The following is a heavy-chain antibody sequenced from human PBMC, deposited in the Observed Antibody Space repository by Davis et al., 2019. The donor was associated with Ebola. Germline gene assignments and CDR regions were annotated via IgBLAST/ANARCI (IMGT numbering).Heavy chain of an antibody. D-gene: IGHD3-10*01. J-gene: IGHJ4*02. Sequence: SETLSLTCSVSGDSLSTGGFFWGWFRRTPGKGLEWLASVYFSGSTSYNPSLKNRVTISVDTSRNQFSLKLNYVTAADTAVYYCGRIRPFITASGFVDHWGQGTLVTVSS. CDR3: GRIRPFITASGFVDH. CDR2: VYFSGST. CDR1: GDSLSTGGFF. V-gene: IGHV4-39*01.